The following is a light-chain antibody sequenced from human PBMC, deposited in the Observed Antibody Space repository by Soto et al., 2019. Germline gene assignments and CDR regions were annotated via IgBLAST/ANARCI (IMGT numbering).Light chain of an antibody. V-gene: IGLV2-14*01. CDR1: SSDVGGYNY. CDR3: SLYTSSSTLALYV. CDR2: EVS. J-gene: IGLJ1*01. Sequence: QSVLAQPASVSGSPGQSISISCTGTSSDVGGYNYVSWYQQHPGKAPKLMIYEVSNRPSGVSNRFSGSKSGNTASLTISGLQAEDEADYYCSLYTSSSTLALYVFGTGTKLTVL.